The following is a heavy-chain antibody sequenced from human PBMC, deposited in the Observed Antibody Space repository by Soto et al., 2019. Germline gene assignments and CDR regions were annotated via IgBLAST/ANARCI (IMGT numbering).Heavy chain of an antibody. D-gene: IGHD3-22*01. V-gene: IGHV1-69*12. CDR1: GGTFSSYA. CDR3: ARDRGPSSGYYPYWFDP. Sequence: QVQLVQSGAEVKKPGSSVKVSCKASGGTFSSYAITWVRQAPGQGLEWMGGIIPIFGTANYAQKFQGRVTITADXAXSXXYMGLSSLRSEDTAVYYCARDRGPSSGYYPYWFDPWGQGTLVTVSS. J-gene: IGHJ5*02. CDR2: IIPIFGTA.